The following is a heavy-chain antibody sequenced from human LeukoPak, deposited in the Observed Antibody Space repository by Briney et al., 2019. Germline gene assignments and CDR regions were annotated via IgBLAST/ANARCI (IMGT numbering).Heavy chain of an antibody. CDR2: IYYSGST. CDR1: GGSISSYY. V-gene: IGHV4-59*08. D-gene: IGHD5-24*01. Sequence: SETLSLTCTVSGGSISSYYWSWIRQPPGKGLEWIGYIYYSGSTNYNPSLKSRVTISVDTSKNQFSLKLSSVTAADTAVYYRATGSRDGYNLVYWGQGTLVTVSS. CDR3: ATGSRDGYNLVY. J-gene: IGHJ4*02.